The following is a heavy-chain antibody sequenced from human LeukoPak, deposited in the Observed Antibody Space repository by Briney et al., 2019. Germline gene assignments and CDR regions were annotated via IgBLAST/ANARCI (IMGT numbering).Heavy chain of an antibody. CDR2: VSWNSGSI. CDR3: AKDIAVWGSYASHFDY. Sequence: GGSLRLSCAASGFTFDDYAMHWVRQAPGKGLEWVSGVSWNSGSIGYADSAKGRFTISRDNAKNSLYLQMNSLRAEDTALYYCAKDIAVWGSYASHFDYWGQGTLVTVSS. D-gene: IGHD3-16*01. J-gene: IGHJ4*02. V-gene: IGHV3-9*01. CDR1: GFTFDDYA.